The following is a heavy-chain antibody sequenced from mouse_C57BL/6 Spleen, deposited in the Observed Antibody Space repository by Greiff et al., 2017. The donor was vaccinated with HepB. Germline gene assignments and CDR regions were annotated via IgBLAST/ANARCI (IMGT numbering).Heavy chain of an antibody. D-gene: IGHD1-1*01. CDR1: GYTFTSYW. Sequence: VQLQQPGAELVMPGASVKMSCKASGYTFTSYWITWVKQRPGQGLEWIGDIYPGSGSTNYNEKFKSKATLTVDTSSSTAYMQLSSLTSEDSAVYYCARSHYYYGSMDYWGQGTSVTVSS. V-gene: IGHV1-55*01. J-gene: IGHJ4*01. CDR3: ARSHYYYGSMDY. CDR2: IYPGSGST.